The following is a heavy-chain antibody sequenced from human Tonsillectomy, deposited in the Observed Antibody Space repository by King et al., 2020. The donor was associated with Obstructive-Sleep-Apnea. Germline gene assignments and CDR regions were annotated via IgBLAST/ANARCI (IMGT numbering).Heavy chain of an antibody. V-gene: IGHV3-30-3*01. Sequence: VQLVESGGGVVQPGRSLRLSCAASGFTFSSYAMHWVRQAPGKGLEWVAVISYDGSNKYYADSVKGRFTISRDNSKNTLYLQMNSLRAEDTAVYYCARDSVWFGELFYYLDHRGQGTLVTVPS. CDR3: ARDSVWFGELFYYLDH. D-gene: IGHD3-10*01. CDR1: GFTFSSYA. J-gene: IGHJ4*02. CDR2: ISYDGSNK.